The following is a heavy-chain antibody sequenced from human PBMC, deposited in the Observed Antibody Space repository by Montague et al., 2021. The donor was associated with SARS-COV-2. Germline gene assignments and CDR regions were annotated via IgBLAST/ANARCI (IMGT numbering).Heavy chain of an antibody. CDR1: GGSISSGSYY. CDR3: ARHTMTRITIFGVVYHDNWFDP. Sequence: SETLSLTCTVSGGSISSGSYYWGWIRQPPGKGLEWIGSIYYSGSTYYNPSLKSRVTISVDTSKNQFSLKLSSVTAADTAVYYCARHTMTRITIFGVVYHDNWFDPWGQGTLVTVSS. CDR2: IYYSGST. J-gene: IGHJ5*02. D-gene: IGHD3-3*01. V-gene: IGHV4-39*01.